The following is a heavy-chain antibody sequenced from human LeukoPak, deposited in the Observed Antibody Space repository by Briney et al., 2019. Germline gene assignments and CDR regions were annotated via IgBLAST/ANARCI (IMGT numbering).Heavy chain of an antibody. CDR2: IIPVIGPA. Sequence: ASVKVSCKASGDTLNNYSITWVRQAPGQGLEWRVEIIPVIGPANYAQNSQGRVTITADESTTTAYMELTSLTSEETAMYFCARAGTTWYSESRGGYCFDYWGQGTLVTVSS. CDR1: GDTLNNYS. CDR3: ARAGTTWYSESRGGYCFDY. J-gene: IGHJ4*02. V-gene: IGHV1-69*13. D-gene: IGHD1-1*01.